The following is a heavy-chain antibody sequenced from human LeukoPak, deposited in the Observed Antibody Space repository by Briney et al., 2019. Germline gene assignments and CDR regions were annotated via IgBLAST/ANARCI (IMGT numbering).Heavy chain of an antibody. CDR3: VRDDDRPDNGLDY. J-gene: IGHJ4*02. CDR1: GFTVSSNY. Sequence: GGSLRLSCAVSGFTVSSNYMSWVRQAPGKGLEWVSVLYNGGNTYYADSVKGRFTVSRDNSKNTLYLQMNSLRAEDTALYYCVRDDDRPDNGLDYWGQGTLVTVSS. V-gene: IGHV3-53*01. D-gene: IGHD3-22*01. CDR2: LYNGGNT.